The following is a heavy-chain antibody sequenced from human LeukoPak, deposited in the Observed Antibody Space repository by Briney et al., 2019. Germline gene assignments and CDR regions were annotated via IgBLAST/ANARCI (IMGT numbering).Heavy chain of an antibody. CDR1: GGTFSSYA. Sequence: SVKVSCKASGGTFSSYAISWVRQAPGQGLEWMGGIIPIFGTANYAQKFQGRVTITTDESTSTAYMELSSLRSEDTAVYYCARGPYSSSWYGEAFDYWGQGTLVTVSS. CDR3: ARGPYSSSWYGEAFDY. D-gene: IGHD6-13*01. V-gene: IGHV1-69*05. CDR2: IIPIFGTA. J-gene: IGHJ4*02.